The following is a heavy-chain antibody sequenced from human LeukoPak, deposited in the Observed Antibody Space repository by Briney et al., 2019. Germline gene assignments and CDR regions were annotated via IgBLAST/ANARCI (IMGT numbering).Heavy chain of an antibody. CDR2: INPSGGST. J-gene: IGHJ3*02. CDR1: GYTFTSYY. V-gene: IGHV1-46*01. Sequence: ASVKVSCKASGYTFTSYYMHWVRQAPGQGLEWMGIINPSGGSTSYAQKFQGRVTITADESTSTAYMELSSLRSEDTAVYYCAGPGGHDAFDIWGQGTMVTVSS. CDR3: AGPGGHDAFDI. D-gene: IGHD3-10*01.